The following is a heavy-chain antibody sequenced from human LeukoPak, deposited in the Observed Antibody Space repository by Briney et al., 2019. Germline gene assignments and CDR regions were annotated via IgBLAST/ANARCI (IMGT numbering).Heavy chain of an antibody. CDR2: MNPNSGNT. CDR3: AREDTAMVTNDY. J-gene: IGHJ4*02. D-gene: IGHD5-18*01. Sequence: ASVKVSCKASGYTFTSYDINWVRQATGQGLEWMGWMNPNSGNTGYAQKFQGRVTTTRNTSISTAYMELSSLRSEDTAVYYCAREDTAMVTNDYWGQGTLVTVSS. CDR1: GYTFTSYD. V-gene: IGHV1-8*01.